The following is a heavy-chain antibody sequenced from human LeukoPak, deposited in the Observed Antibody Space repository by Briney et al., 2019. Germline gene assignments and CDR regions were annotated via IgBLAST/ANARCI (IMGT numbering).Heavy chain of an antibody. CDR3: AGALWFGELLI. CDR2: IYTSGST. CDR1: GGSISSGSYY. D-gene: IGHD3-10*01. J-gene: IGHJ4*02. V-gene: IGHV4-61*02. Sequence: SQTLSLTCTVSGGSISSGSYYWSWIRQPAGKGLEWIGRIYTSGSTNYNPSLKSRVTISVDTSKNQFSLKLNSVTAADTATYYCAGALWFGELLIWGRGTLVTVSS.